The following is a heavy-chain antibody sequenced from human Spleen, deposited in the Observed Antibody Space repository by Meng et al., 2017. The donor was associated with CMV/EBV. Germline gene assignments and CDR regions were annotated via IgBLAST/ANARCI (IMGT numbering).Heavy chain of an antibody. CDR2: IRSDGSNT. CDR3: ANRYSGYEDVWYFDY. Sequence: GGSLRLSCVMSGFTLSSYGMHWVRQAPGKGLEWVAFIRSDGSNTYYADSVKGRFTISRDNSKNTLYLQMTSLRAEDTAVYYCANRYSGYEDVWYFDYWGQGTLVTVSS. CDR1: GFTLSSYG. D-gene: IGHD5-12*01. J-gene: IGHJ4*02. V-gene: IGHV3-30*02.